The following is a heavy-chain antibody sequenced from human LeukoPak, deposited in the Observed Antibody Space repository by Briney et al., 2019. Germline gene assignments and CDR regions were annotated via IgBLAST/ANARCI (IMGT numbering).Heavy chain of an antibody. D-gene: IGHD1-7*01. CDR2: IYYSGSA. V-gene: IGHV4-59*01. CDR3: AAAATIHYYYYMDV. J-gene: IGHJ6*03. Sequence: SETLSLTCTVSGDSISSYYWGWIRQPPGKGLEWIGYIYYSGSANYNPSLKSRVTISIDTSKNQFSLKLSSVTAADTAVYYCAAAATIHYYYYMDVWGKGTTVTISS. CDR1: GDSISSYY.